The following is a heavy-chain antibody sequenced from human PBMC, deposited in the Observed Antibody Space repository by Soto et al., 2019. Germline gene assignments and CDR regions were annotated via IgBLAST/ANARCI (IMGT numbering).Heavy chain of an antibody. D-gene: IGHD3-22*01. Sequence: GGSLRLSCAASGFTFSSYAMHWVRQAPGKGLEWVAVISYDGSNKYYADSVKGRFTISRDNSKNTLYLQMDSLRAEDTAVYYCVKDLSKGVITMIVSSYFDYWGQGTLVTVSS. J-gene: IGHJ4*02. CDR2: ISYDGSNK. CDR3: VKDLSKGVITMIVSSYFDY. CDR1: GFTFSSYA. V-gene: IGHV3-30-3*01.